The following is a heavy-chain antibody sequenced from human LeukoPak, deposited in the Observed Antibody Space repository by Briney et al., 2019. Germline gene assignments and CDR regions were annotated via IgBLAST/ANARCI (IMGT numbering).Heavy chain of an antibody. V-gene: IGHV1-69*04. CDR3: ARVRDYYYDTTTYYYFDY. D-gene: IGHD3-22*01. J-gene: IGHJ4*02. Sequence: SVKVSCKASGGTFSSYAISWVRQAPGQGLEWMGRIIPILGIANYAQKFQGRVTITTDESTSTAYMELSSLRSEDTAVYYCARVRDYYYDTTTYYYFDYWGQGTLVTVSS. CDR1: GGTFSSYA. CDR2: IIPILGIA.